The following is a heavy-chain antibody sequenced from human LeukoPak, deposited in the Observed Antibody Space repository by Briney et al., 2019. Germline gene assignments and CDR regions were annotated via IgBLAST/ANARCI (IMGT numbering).Heavy chain of an antibody. V-gene: IGHV4-39*07. CDR3: ARVRRWNQFFDY. J-gene: IGHJ4*02. Sequence: PSETLSLTCTVSGVSISSSNSYWGWIRQPPGKGLEWIGSIYYSGSTYYNPSLKSRVTISVDTSKNQFSLKLSSVTAADTAVYYCARVRRWNQFFDYWGQGTLVTVSS. D-gene: IGHD1-14*01. CDR1: GVSISSSNSY. CDR2: IYYSGST.